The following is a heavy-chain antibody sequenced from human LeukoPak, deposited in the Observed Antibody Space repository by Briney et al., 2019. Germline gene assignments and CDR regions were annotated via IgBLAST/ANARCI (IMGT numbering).Heavy chain of an antibody. J-gene: IGHJ4*02. CDR3: ARVRCSGGSCYSDY. CDR1: GDSISSSIYY. D-gene: IGHD2-15*01. V-gene: IGHV4-39*07. CDR2: IYYSGNS. Sequence: SETLSLTCTVSGDSISSSIYYWGWIRQPPGKGLEWIGSIYYSGNSYYNPSLKSRVTISVDTSKNQFSLKLSSVTAADTAVYYCARVRCSGGSCYSDYWGQGTLVTVSS.